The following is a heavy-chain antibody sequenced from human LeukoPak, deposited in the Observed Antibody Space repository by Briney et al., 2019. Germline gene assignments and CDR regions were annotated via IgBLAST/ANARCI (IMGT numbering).Heavy chain of an antibody. Sequence: SVKVSCKASGYTFTSYGISWVRQAPGQGLEWMGGIIPIFGTANYAQKFQGRVTTTADESTSTAYMELSSLRSEDTAVYYCARGKYCGGDCYSRFDYWGQGTLVTVSS. CDR3: ARGKYCGGDCYSRFDY. D-gene: IGHD2-21*02. CDR1: GYTFTSYG. V-gene: IGHV1-69*13. J-gene: IGHJ4*02. CDR2: IIPIFGTA.